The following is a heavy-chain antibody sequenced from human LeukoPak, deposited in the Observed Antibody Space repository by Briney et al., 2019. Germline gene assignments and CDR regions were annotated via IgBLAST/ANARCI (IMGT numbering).Heavy chain of an antibody. V-gene: IGHV1-18*01. CDR3: AGGNARYCTNGVCYSSGYYYYMDV. Sequence: SSGKLSCKASGYTYSNYGISWVRQAPGQGLGWMGGFNGYKGNINYGQKFPGRVSMTRATSIGTASMELRMLRSNDWAVSYWAGGNARYCTNGVCYSSGYYYYMDVWGKGTTRTISS. CDR1: GYTYSNYG. CDR2: FNGYKGNI. J-gene: IGHJ6*03. D-gene: IGHD2-8*01.